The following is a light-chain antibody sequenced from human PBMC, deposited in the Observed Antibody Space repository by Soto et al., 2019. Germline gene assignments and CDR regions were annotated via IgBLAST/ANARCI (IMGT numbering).Light chain of an antibody. J-gene: IGKJ2*01. Sequence: EIEMTQSPATLSVSPGERATISCRASLSVSSYLAWYQQKPGQTPRLLIYDASTRPTGIPVRFSGSGSGTEFTLTISGLQSEDVAAYYCQQYDSASPTFGEGTKLEIK. V-gene: IGKV3-15*01. CDR2: DAS. CDR1: LSVSSY. CDR3: QQYDSASPT.